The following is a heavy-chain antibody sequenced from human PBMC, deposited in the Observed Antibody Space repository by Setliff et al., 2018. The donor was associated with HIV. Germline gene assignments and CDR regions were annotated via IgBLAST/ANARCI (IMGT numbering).Heavy chain of an antibody. Sequence: SVKVSCKASGNSFHSYAFSWVRQAPGQGLEWMGGIIPLFGSANYAQKFQGRVTITADESTKTAYMELSSLRSEDTAVYYCATPLDATMGRDYWGQGTLVTVSS. D-gene: IGHD5-18*01. CDR3: ATPLDATMGRDY. CDR2: IIPLFGSA. V-gene: IGHV1-69*13. CDR1: GNSFHSYA. J-gene: IGHJ4*02.